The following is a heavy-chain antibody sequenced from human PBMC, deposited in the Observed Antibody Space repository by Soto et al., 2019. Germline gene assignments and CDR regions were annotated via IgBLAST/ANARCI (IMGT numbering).Heavy chain of an antibody. J-gene: IGHJ4*02. CDR1: GYSISSGYY. CDR3: AREGPDYDYVWGSYRYLPRSLDY. D-gene: IGHD3-16*02. Sequence: SETLSLTCAVPGYSISSGYYWGWIRQPPGKGLEWIGSIYHSGSTYYNPSLKSRVTISVDTSKNQFSLKLSSVTAADTAVYYCAREGPDYDYVWGSYRYLPRSLDYWGQGTLVTVSS. V-gene: IGHV4-38-2*02. CDR2: IYHSGST.